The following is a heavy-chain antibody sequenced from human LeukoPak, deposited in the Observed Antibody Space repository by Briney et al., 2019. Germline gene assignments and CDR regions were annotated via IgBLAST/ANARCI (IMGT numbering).Heavy chain of an antibody. D-gene: IGHD4-17*01. J-gene: IGHJ4*02. V-gene: IGHV3-23*01. CDR2: ISGSGGST. CDR1: GFTFSSYA. Sequence: PGGSLRLSCAASGFTFSSYAMSWVRQAPGKGLEWVSAISGSGGSTYYADSVKGRFTISRDNSKNTLYLQMNSLRAEDTAVYYCARDHYGDYGLLLYWGQGTLVTVSS. CDR3: ARDHYGDYGLLLY.